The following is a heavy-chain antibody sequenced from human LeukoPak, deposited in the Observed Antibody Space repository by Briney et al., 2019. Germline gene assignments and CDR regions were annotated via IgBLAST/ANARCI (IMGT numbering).Heavy chain of an antibody. J-gene: IGHJ4*02. V-gene: IGHV1-69*05. Sequence: SVKVSCKASGGTFSSYAISWVRQAPGQGLEWMGGIIPIFGTANYAQKFQGRVTITTDESTSTAYMELSSLRSEDTAVYYCARGLVLRNYYYDSSGQTSLDYWGQGTLVTVAS. D-gene: IGHD3-22*01. CDR1: GGTFSSYA. CDR2: IIPIFGTA. CDR3: ARGLVLRNYYYDSSGQTSLDY.